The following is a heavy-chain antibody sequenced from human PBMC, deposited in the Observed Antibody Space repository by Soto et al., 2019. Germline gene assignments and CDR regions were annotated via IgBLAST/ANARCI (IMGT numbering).Heavy chain of an antibody. V-gene: IGHV6-1*01. Sequence: SQTLSLTCAISGDSVSSNSAAWNWIRQSPSRGLEWLGRTYYRSKWYNDYAVSVKSRITINPDTSKNQFSLQLNSVTPEDTAVYYCARDDILTGYPIDYYYGMDVWGEGTTVTVPS. CDR1: GDSVSSNSAA. J-gene: IGHJ6*04. CDR2: TYYRSKWYN. CDR3: ARDDILTGYPIDYYYGMDV. D-gene: IGHD3-9*01.